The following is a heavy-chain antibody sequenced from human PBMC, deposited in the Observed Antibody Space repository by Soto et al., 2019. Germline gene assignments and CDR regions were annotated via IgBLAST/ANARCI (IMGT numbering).Heavy chain of an antibody. D-gene: IGHD3-22*01. CDR2: SNHREST. Sequence: SETLSLTCAVYGGCFSGYYWSWIRQPPGKGLEAIGESNHRESTNHNPSLKRRVTISVDTSNNHFPLKLSSVTPADTAVYYCTGAPNRLFSYYDSSGPVDYSGHGTLVTV. J-gene: IGHJ4*01. CDR1: GGCFSGYY. CDR3: TGAPNRLFSYYDSSGPVDY. V-gene: IGHV4-34*01.